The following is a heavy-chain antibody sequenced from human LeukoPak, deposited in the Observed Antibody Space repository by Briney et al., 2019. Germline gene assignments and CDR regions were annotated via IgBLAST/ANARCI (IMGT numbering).Heavy chain of an antibody. J-gene: IGHJ4*02. CDR2: ITGSGSTT. Sequence: PGGSLRLSCAASGFTFSDYYMSWVRQAPGKGLEWVSGITGSGSTTSYADSVKGRFTSSRDNSKNTLYVEMNSLRAEDTAVYYCAKGTVRYCSGGSCYPFDFWGQGTLVTVSS. CDR1: GFTFSDYY. V-gene: IGHV3-23*01. D-gene: IGHD2-15*01. CDR3: AKGTVRYCSGGSCYPFDF.